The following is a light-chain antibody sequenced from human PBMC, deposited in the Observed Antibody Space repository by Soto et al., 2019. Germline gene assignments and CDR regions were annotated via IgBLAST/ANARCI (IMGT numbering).Light chain of an antibody. CDR3: QQYYTTPPWT. V-gene: IGKV4-1*01. Sequence: DIVMTQSPDSLAVSLGERATINCKSSRSVLYSSNKKNYLXXYQQKPGQPPKLLIYWASTRKSGVPERFXXXXXXXXXXXTVSSLQAEDVAVYYYQQYYTTPPWTFGQGTKVEIK. CDR2: WAS. CDR1: RSVLYSSNKKNY. J-gene: IGKJ1*01.